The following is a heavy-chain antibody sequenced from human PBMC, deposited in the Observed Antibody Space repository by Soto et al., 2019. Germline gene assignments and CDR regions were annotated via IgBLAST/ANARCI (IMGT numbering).Heavy chain of an antibody. J-gene: IGHJ4*02. CDR2: IRGSGGST. V-gene: IGHV3-23*01. D-gene: IGHD2-21*02. Sequence: GGSLRLSCAASGFTFSSYAMSWVRQAPGKGLEWVSAIRGSGGSTYYADSVKGRLTISKDNSKNTLYLQMNSLRAEDTAVYYCAKEDIVVVTATHFDYWGQGTLVTVSS. CDR3: AKEDIVVVTATHFDY. CDR1: GFTFSSYA.